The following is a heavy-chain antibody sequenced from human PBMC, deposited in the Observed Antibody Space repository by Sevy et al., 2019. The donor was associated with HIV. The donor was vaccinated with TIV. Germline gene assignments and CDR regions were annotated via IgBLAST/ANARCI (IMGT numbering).Heavy chain of an antibody. V-gene: IGHV3-30-3*01. CDR1: GFTFSSYA. CDR3: VGDVEPDYYYFDMDV. J-gene: IGHJ6*02. CDR2: ISYDGSNK. Sequence: GGSLRLSCAASGFTFSSYAMHWVRQAPGKGLEWVAVISYDGSNKYYADSVKGRFTISRDNSKNTLYLQMDSLIAEDTALYYCVGDVEPDYYYFDMDVWGQGTTVTVSS.